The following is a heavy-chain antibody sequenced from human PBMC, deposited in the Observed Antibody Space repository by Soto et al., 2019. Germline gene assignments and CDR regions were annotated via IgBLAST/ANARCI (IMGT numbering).Heavy chain of an antibody. V-gene: IGHV3-23*01. Sequence: PGESLRLSCVASGFTFSRYAMSWVRQAPGKGLDWVSAIIGSGDTTYYADSVKGRFTISRDNSKNTLFLQMNGLRAEDTAIYYCAKEVGYVGFDKPDYCGQGTLVTVSS. CDR1: GFTFSRYA. D-gene: IGHD5-12*01. CDR3: AKEVGYVGFDKPDY. J-gene: IGHJ4*02. CDR2: IIGSGDTT.